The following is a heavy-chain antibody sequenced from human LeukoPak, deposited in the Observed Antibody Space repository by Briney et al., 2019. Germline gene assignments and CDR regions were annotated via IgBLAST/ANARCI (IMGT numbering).Heavy chain of an antibody. Sequence: GGSLRLSCAASGFTFSYYGMHWVRQAPGKGLEGVAVISYDGSNKYYADSVKGRFTISRDNSKNTLYLQMNSLRAEDTAVYYCAKARIRGYSYGALDYWGQGTLVTVSS. J-gene: IGHJ4*02. CDR2: ISYDGSNK. CDR3: AKARIRGYSYGALDY. V-gene: IGHV3-30*18. D-gene: IGHD5-18*01. CDR1: GFTFSYYG.